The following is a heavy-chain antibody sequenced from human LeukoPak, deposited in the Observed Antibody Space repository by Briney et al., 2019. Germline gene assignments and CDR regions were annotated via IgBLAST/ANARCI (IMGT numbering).Heavy chain of an antibody. V-gene: IGHV4-38-2*02. J-gene: IGHJ4*02. CDR2: IYHSGST. Sequence: SETLSLTCTVSGYSISSAYYWGWIRQPPGKGLEWIGTIYHSGSTYYNPSLKSRVTISVDTSKNQFSLKLSSVTAADTAVYYCARSTYSSGPVDYWGQGTLVTVSS. CDR3: ARSTYSSGPVDY. CDR1: GYSISSAYY. D-gene: IGHD6-19*01.